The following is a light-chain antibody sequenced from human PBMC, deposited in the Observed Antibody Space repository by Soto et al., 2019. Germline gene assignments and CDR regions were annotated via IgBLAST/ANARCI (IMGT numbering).Light chain of an antibody. J-gene: IGKJ2*01. CDR3: QQSYSSPLMYT. CDR2: AAS. Sequence: DIQMTQSPSSLSASVGDRVTITCRASQSISNSLNWYQQKPGKAPKLLISAASNLPSGVPSRFSGSGSGTEFTLTISSLQPEDFGTYYCQQSYSSPLMYTFGQGTMLEIK. CDR1: QSISNS. V-gene: IGKV1-39*01.